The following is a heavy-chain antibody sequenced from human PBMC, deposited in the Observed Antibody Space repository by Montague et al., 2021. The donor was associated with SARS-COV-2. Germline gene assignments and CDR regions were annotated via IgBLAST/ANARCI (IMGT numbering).Heavy chain of an antibody. D-gene: IGHD2-15*01. CDR1: GFTFSSYA. Sequence: SLRLSCAASGFTFSSYAMHWVRQAPGKGLEWVAVISYDGSNKYYAGSVKGRFTISRDNSKNTLYLQMNSLRAEDTAVYYCARVLLSGMDVWGQGTTVTVSS. J-gene: IGHJ6*02. CDR2: ISYDGSNK. V-gene: IGHV3-30-3*01. CDR3: ARVLLSGMDV.